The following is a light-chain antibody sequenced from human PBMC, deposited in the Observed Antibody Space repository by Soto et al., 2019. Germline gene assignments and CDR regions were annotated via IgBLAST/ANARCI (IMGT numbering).Light chain of an antibody. Sequence: DIQLTQSPSFLSASVGDRVTITCRASQAISSYLAWFQQRPGKAPKVLIYAASTLQSGVPSRFSGSGSGTEFTLTITSLEPEEFAAYFCQQLNSYPWTFGQGTKVEIK. CDR3: QQLNSYPWT. V-gene: IGKV1-9*01. CDR2: AAS. J-gene: IGKJ1*01. CDR1: QAISSY.